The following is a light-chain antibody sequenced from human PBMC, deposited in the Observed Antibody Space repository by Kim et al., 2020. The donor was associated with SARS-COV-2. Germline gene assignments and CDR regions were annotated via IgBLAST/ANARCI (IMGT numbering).Light chain of an antibody. V-gene: IGKV3-11*01. CDR2: DAP. J-gene: IGKJ4*01. CDR1: QSVGRS. CDR3: QQHSNWPLT. Sequence: WSPGETATRAGSASQSVGRSLAGYQQRPGQAPRLLMYDAPKRATGVPARVRGSWSGTDFTLTISSLEPEDFAVYYCQQHSNWPLTFGGGTKVDIK.